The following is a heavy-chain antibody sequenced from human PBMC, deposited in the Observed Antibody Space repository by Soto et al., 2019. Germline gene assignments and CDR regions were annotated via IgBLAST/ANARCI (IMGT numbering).Heavy chain of an antibody. V-gene: IGHV3-21*01. Sequence: GGSLRLSCAASGFTFSSHSMNWVRQAPGKGLEWVASIYRSSVFRFGPNEFYADSVRGRFIISRDNTNNLVFLQMDSLRVEDTAVYYCAREFSSQLPLDYWGQGTLVTSPQ. CDR3: AREFSSQLPLDY. CDR2: IYRSSVFRFGPNE. CDR1: GFTFSSHS. J-gene: IGHJ4*02.